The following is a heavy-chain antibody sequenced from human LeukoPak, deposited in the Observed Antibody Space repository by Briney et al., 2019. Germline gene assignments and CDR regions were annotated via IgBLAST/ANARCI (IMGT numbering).Heavy chain of an antibody. D-gene: IGHD3-22*01. CDR2: ISSSSGYI. CDR3: AREVSEGFDF. V-gene: IGHV3-21*01. Sequence: GGSLRLSCAASGFTFSSYSMIWVRQAPGKGLEWVSSISSSSGYIYYADSVKGRFAISRDNAKNSLYLQMNSLRAEDTALYYCAREVSEGFDFWGQGTLVTVSS. J-gene: IGHJ4*02. CDR1: GFTFSSYS.